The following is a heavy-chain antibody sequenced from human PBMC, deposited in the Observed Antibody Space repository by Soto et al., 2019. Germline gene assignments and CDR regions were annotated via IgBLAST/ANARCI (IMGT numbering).Heavy chain of an antibody. D-gene: IGHD1-26*01. J-gene: IGHJ4*02. CDR3: ERAMGPSGAHGY. V-gene: IGHV3-7*03. Sequence: PGGSLRLSCAASGFTFSTYWMSWVRQAPGKGLEWAANIDPDGSQKYYVDSVKGRFTISRDNAKNSLYLQMNSLRAEDTAVYYCERAMGPSGAHGYWGQGTLVTVSS. CDR2: IDPDGSQK. CDR1: GFTFSTYW.